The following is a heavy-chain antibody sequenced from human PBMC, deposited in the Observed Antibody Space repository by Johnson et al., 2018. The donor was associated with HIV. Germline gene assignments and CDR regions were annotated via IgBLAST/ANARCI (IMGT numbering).Heavy chain of an antibody. CDR3: VKENHFYDSSGDPSDAFDM. V-gene: IGHV3-23*04. Sequence: VQLVESGGGLVQPGGSLRLSCAASGFTVSNNYMSWVRQAPGKGLEWVSAISGSGANTYYADSVKGRFTISRANSRNTLYLQMSSLRVDDTAVYYCVKENHFYDSSGDPSDAFDMWGQGTRVTVS. CDR1: GFTVSNNY. J-gene: IGHJ3*02. CDR2: ISGSGANT. D-gene: IGHD3-22*01.